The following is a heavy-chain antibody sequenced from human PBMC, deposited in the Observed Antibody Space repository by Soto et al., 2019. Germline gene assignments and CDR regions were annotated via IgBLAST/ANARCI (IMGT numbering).Heavy chain of an antibody. Sequence: QVQLVQSGAEVKKPGASVKVSCKASGYTFSSYGISWVRQAPGQGLEWMGRISGYNGNSNYAQNLQGRVTMTTDTSTSTAYMELRSLRSDDTAVYYCAREDIQDIVVVVVAPEGLGYWGQGTLVTVSS. D-gene: IGHD2-15*01. CDR2: ISGYNGNS. CDR1: GYTFSSYG. V-gene: IGHV1-18*01. J-gene: IGHJ4*02. CDR3: AREDIQDIVVVVVAPEGLGY.